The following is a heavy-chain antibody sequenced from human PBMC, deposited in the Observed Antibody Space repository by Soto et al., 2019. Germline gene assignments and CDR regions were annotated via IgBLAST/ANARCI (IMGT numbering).Heavy chain of an antibody. Sequence: GGSLRLSCAASGFTFSSYSMNWVRQAPGKGLEWVSYISSSSSTIYYADSVKGRFTISRDNAKNSLYLQMNSLRDEDTAVYYCARDGVAAAGTGKYYYYGMDVWGQGTTVTVSS. CDR3: ARDGVAAAGTGKYYYYGMDV. J-gene: IGHJ6*02. V-gene: IGHV3-48*02. D-gene: IGHD6-13*01. CDR1: GFTFSSYS. CDR2: ISSSSSTI.